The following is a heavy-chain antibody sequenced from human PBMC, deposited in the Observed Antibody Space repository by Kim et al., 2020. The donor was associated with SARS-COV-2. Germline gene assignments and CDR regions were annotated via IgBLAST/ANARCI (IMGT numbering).Heavy chain of an antibody. Sequence: GWSLRLSCAASGFPFSTYEMSWGRQAPGKGLEWVSTIGGDGVTTHYVDSVKGRFTISRDNSKNTLYLQMNSLRVEDTAIYYCAKGGAMDVWGQGTTVTVSS. CDR3: AKGGAMDV. J-gene: IGHJ6*02. CDR1: GFPFSTYE. CDR2: IGGDGVTT. V-gene: IGHV3-23*01.